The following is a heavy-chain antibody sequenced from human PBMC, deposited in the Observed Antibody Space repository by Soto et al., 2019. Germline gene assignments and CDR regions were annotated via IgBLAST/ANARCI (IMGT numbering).Heavy chain of an antibody. CDR1: GCSFSDFD. CDR3: ARASSDAFDI. V-gene: IGHV3-11*01. D-gene: IGHD6-6*01. Sequence: GGSLTLSSSDSGCSFSDFDLTWFRKSTGKGLEWVSYISISGTVIYDADSIKGRYTISRHNAKKSLYLQMSSLGAAERAGYYCARASSDAFDIWGQGTMVTVSS. J-gene: IGHJ3*02. CDR2: ISISGTVI.